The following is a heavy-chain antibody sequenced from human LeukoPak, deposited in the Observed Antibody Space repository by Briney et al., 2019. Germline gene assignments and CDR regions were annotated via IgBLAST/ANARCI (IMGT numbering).Heavy chain of an antibody. V-gene: IGHV3-9*01. CDR2: IRWYRDSI. CDR1: GFTFYDYA. D-gene: IGHD2-2*01. Sequence: GSSLRLSCTASGFTFYDYATQWARRAPGEGLEWVSGIRWYRDSIRYADSVKGRFPIPRDNAKNSVYLQMHSLRAEDTALYYCAKEYCSSTSCFLYYYYYGMDVWGQGTTVTVS. CDR3: AKEYCSSTSCFLYYYYYGMDV. J-gene: IGHJ6*02.